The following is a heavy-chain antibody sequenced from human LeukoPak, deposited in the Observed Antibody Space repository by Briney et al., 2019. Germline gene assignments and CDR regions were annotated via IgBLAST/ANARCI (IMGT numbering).Heavy chain of an antibody. CDR1: GFTVSSNY. CDR2: IYSGGST. V-gene: IGHV3-53*01. D-gene: IGHD5/OR15-5a*01. J-gene: IGHJ5*02. Sequence: GGSLRLSCAASGFTVSSNYMSWVRQAPGKGLEWVSVIYSGGSTYYADSVKGRFTISRDNSKNTLYLQMNSLRAEGTAVYYCAREVASTYNWFDPWGQGTLVTVSS. CDR3: AREVASTYNWFDP.